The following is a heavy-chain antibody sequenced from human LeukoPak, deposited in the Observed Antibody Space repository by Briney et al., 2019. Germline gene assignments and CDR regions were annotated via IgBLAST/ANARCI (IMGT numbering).Heavy chain of an antibody. D-gene: IGHD3-10*01. V-gene: IGHV3-30*18. Sequence: GGSLRLSCAASGFTFSSYGMHWVRQAPGKGLEWVAVISYDGSNKYYADSVKGRFTISRDNSKNTLYLQMNSLRAEDTAAYYCAKWGFTYGPGYFDYWGQGALVTVSS. CDR2: ISYDGSNK. CDR1: GFTFSSYG. CDR3: AKWGFTYGPGYFDY. J-gene: IGHJ4*02.